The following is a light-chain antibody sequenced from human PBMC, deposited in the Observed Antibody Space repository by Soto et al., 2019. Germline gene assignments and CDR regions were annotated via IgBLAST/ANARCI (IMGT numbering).Light chain of an antibody. CDR1: QSVSSSY. CDR2: GAS. J-gene: IGKJ1*01. V-gene: IGKV3-20*01. Sequence: EIVLTQSPGTLSLSPGERATLSCRASQSVSSSYLAWYQQKPGQAPRLLIYGASSSATGIPDRFSGSGSGTDFTLNISRLEPEDFAVYYCQQYSNSRTFGQGTKVEIK. CDR3: QQYSNSRT.